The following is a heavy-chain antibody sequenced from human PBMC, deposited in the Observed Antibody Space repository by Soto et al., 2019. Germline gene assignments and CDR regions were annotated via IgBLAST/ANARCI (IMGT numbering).Heavy chain of an antibody. CDR2: IKSKTDGGTT. V-gene: IGHV3-15*07. D-gene: IGHD1-20*01. Sequence: PGGSLRLSCAASGFTFSNAWMNWVRQAPGKGLEWVGRIKSKTDGGTTDYAAPVKGRFTISRDDSKNTLYLQMNSLKTEDTAVYYCTSRSTGITATFDYWGQGTLITVSS. CDR3: TSRSTGITATFDY. CDR1: GFTFSNAW. J-gene: IGHJ4*02.